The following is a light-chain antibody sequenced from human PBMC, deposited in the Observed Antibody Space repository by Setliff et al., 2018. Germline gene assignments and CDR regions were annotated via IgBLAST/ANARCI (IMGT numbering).Light chain of an antibody. CDR1: KLENKF. CDR2: EDT. Sequence: SYELTQPPSVSVSPGQTASITCSGDKLENKFVCWYQQKPGQTPVLIIYEDTKRPSGIPGLFSGSNSGNTATLTISGTQAMDEADYFCQAWDSNTYVFGTGTKVTVL. J-gene: IGLJ1*01. CDR3: QAWDSNTYV. V-gene: IGLV3-1*01.